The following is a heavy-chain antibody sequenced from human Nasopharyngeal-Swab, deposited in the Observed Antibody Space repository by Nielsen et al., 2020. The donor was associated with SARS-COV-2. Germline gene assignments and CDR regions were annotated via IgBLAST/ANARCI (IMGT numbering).Heavy chain of an antibody. Sequence: WIRQPPGKGLEWVSVIYSGGSTYYADSVKGRFTISRDNSKNTLYLQMNSLRAEDTAVYYCARDQVYYDFWSGYPGGMDVWGQGTTVTVSS. D-gene: IGHD3-3*01. V-gene: IGHV3-53*01. CDR3: ARDQVYYDFWSGYPGGMDV. J-gene: IGHJ6*02. CDR2: IYSGGST.